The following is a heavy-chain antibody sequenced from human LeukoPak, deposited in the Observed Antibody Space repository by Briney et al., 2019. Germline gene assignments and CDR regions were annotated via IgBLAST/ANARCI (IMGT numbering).Heavy chain of an antibody. V-gene: IGHV4-34*01. D-gene: IGHD3-9*01. CDR3: ARALRVISYDILTDYYYYGMDV. Sequence: SETLSLTCAVYGVSFSGYYWSWIRQPPGKGLEWIGEINHSGSTNYNPSLKSRVTISVDTSKNQFSLKLSSVTAADTAVYYCARALRVISYDILTDYYYYGMDVWGQGTTVTVSS. J-gene: IGHJ6*02. CDR1: GVSFSGYY. CDR2: INHSGST.